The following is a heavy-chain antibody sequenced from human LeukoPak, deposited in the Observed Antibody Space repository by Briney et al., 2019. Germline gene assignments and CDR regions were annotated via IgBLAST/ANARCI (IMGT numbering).Heavy chain of an antibody. CDR1: GFTFSSYW. D-gene: IGHD6-13*01. CDR2: IKQDGSEK. J-gene: IGHJ6*03. Sequence: PGGSLRLSCAASGFTFSSYWMSWVRQAPGKVLEWVANIKQDGSEKYYVDSVKGRFTISRDNAKNSLYLQMNSLRAEDTAVYYCARVQLSSSWYGGLGYYYYYYMDVWGKGTTVTVSS. V-gene: IGHV3-7*01. CDR3: ARVQLSSSWYGGLGYYYYYYMDV.